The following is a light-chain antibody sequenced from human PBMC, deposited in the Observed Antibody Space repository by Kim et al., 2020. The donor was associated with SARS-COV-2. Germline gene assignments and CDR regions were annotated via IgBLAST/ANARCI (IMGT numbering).Light chain of an antibody. CDR3: QQSHTTPLLT. Sequence: SLGDRVTISCRASQSIGTYLNWYQQKPGKPPKLLIYAASTLQSGIPSRFSGSGSGTDFTLTISSLQPEDFATYYCQQSHTTPLLTFGGGTKVDIK. CDR2: AAS. CDR1: QSIGTY. J-gene: IGKJ4*01. V-gene: IGKV1-39*01.